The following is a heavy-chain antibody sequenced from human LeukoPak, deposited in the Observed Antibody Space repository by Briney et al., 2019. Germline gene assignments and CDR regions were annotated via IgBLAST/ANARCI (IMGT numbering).Heavy chain of an antibody. J-gene: IGHJ4*02. CDR2: ISAYNGNT. CDR1: GYTFSTYP. CDR3: ARFERWTGTVYLDY. Sequence: ASVKVSCTASGYTFSTYPINWVRQAPGQGLEWMGWISAYNGNTNYAQKLQGRVTMTTDTSTSTAYMELRSLRSDDTAVYYCARFERWTGTVYLDYWGQGTLVTVSS. D-gene: IGHD3/OR15-3a*01. V-gene: IGHV1-18*01.